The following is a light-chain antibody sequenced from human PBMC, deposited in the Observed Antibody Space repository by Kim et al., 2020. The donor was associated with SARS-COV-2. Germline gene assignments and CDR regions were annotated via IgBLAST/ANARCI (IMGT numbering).Light chain of an antibody. CDR2: AAS. V-gene: IGKV1-27*01. CDR1: QDISKW. Sequence: ASVGDRVTITCRASQDISKWLAWYQQKPGKVPNVLIFAASALQSGVPSRFSGSGSGTDFTLTISSLQPEDVATYYCQKYNGMPCTFGQGTRLEIK. J-gene: IGKJ5*01. CDR3: QKYNGMPCT.